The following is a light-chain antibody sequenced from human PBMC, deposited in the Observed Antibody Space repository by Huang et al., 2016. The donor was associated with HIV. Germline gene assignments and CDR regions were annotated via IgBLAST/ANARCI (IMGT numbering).Light chain of an antibody. Sequence: DIQMTQSPSSLSASVGDRVTITCRASQGLSNSLAWYQQRPGKAPKRLLYDASTLEGGVPSRFSGSGSGTDYTLTISSLQPEDFATYYCQHYYTTPYTFGQGTKLEIK. CDR1: QGLSNS. CDR2: DAS. V-gene: IGKV1-NL1*01. J-gene: IGKJ2*01. CDR3: QHYYTTPYT.